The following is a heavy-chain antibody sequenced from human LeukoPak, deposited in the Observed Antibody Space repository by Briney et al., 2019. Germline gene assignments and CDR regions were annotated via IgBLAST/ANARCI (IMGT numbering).Heavy chain of an antibody. CDR3: ARDFGFYSSSSSFDY. V-gene: IGHV1-2*02. D-gene: IGHD6-6*01. CDR1: GYTFTGYY. J-gene: IGHJ4*02. Sequence: ASVKVSCKASGYTFTGYYMHWVRQAPGQGLEWMGWINPNSGGTNYAQKFQGRVTMTRDTSISTAYMELSRLRSDDTAVYYCARDFGFYSSSSSFDYWGQGTLVTVSS. CDR2: INPNSGGT.